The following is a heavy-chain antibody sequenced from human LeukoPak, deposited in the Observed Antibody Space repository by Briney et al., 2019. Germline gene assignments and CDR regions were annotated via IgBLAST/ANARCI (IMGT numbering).Heavy chain of an antibody. CDR2: IGTAGDT. Sequence: GGSLRLSCAASGFTFSDYDMHWVRQATGKGLEWVSAIGTAGDTYYTGSVKGRFTISRENAKNSLYLQMNSLGAGDTAVYYCAKDGPTYYDFWSGYYPDYWGQGTLVTVSS. V-gene: IGHV3-13*01. J-gene: IGHJ4*02. CDR3: AKDGPTYYDFWSGYYPDY. D-gene: IGHD3-3*01. CDR1: GFTFSDYD.